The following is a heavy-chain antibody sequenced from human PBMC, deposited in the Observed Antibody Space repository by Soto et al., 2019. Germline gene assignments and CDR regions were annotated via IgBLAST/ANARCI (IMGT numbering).Heavy chain of an antibody. V-gene: IGHV2-5*01. CDR1: GFSLSTSGVG. Sequence: SGPTLVNPTQTLTLTCTFSGFSLSTSGVGVGWIRQPPGKALEWLALIYWNDDKRYSPSLKSRLTITKDTSKNQVVLTMTNMDPVDTATYYCALCQSGGPTNLTFDPWGQGTLVTVSS. CDR2: IYWNDDK. J-gene: IGHJ5*02. CDR3: ALCQSGGPTNLTFDP. D-gene: IGHD3-10*01.